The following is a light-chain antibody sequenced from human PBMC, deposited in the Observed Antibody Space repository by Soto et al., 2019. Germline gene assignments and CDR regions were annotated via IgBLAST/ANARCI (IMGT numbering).Light chain of an antibody. CDR2: DVS. CDR3: SSYTSSNTLV. CDR1: SSDVGGYNY. V-gene: IGLV2-14*03. J-gene: IGLJ2*01. Sequence: QSALTQPASVSGSPGQSITISCTGTSSDVGGYNYVSWHQQHPGRAPKVMIYDVSDRPSGVSDRFSGSKSGNTASLTISGLQAEDEADYYCSSYTSSNTLVFGGGTKLT.